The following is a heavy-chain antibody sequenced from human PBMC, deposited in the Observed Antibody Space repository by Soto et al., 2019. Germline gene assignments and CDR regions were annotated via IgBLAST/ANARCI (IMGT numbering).Heavy chain of an antibody. CDR1: GFIVSSNW. V-gene: IGHV3-74*01. Sequence: GGSLRPSCAASGFIVSSNWMHWVRQAPGKGLVWVSRINLDGSTTNYADSVKGRFTISRDNAKNTLYLQMNTLRAEDTAIYDCARYRGSGWYNYFDYWGQGTLVTVSS. CDR3: ARYRGSGWYNYFDY. D-gene: IGHD6-19*01. J-gene: IGHJ4*02. CDR2: INLDGSTT.